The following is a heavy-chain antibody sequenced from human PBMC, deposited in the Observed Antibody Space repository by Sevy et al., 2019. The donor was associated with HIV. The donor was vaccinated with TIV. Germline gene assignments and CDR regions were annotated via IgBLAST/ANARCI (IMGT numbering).Heavy chain of an antibody. V-gene: IGHV3-23*01. D-gene: IGHD6-13*01. CDR1: GFTFSSYA. Sequence: GGSPRLSCAASGFTFSSYAMSWVRQAPGKGLEWVSAISGSGGSTYYADSVKGRFTISRDNSKNTLYLQMNSLRAEDTAVYYCAKLLAGIAEAGTGYWGQGTLVTVSS. J-gene: IGHJ4*02. CDR2: ISGSGGST. CDR3: AKLLAGIAEAGTGY.